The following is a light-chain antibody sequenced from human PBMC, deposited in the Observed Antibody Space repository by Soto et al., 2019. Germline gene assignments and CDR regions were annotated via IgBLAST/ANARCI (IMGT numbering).Light chain of an antibody. Sequence: EVVLTQSPGTLSLSPGERASLSCRASQSVSNSFLAWYQQKAGQSPRLLIYAASARAIGFPDRFSGSGSGTDFTLTISRLEPEDFAVYYCQQYGHSPRTFGQGTKVDIK. J-gene: IGKJ1*01. CDR2: AAS. V-gene: IGKV3-20*01. CDR1: QSVSNSF. CDR3: QQYGHSPRT.